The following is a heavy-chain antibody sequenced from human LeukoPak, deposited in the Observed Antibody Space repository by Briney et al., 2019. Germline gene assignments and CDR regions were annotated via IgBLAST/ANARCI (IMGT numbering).Heavy chain of an antibody. J-gene: IGHJ4*02. V-gene: IGHV3-9*01. CDR3: ARSPNQYDSSGYYDGAFDY. Sequence: QAGRSLRLSCAASGFTFDDYAMPWVRQAPGKGLEWVSGISWNSGSIGYADSVKGRFTISRDNAKNSLYLQMNSLRAEDTAVYYCARSPNQYDSSGYYDGAFDYWGQGTLVTVSS. D-gene: IGHD3-22*01. CDR1: GFTFDDYA. CDR2: ISWNSGSI.